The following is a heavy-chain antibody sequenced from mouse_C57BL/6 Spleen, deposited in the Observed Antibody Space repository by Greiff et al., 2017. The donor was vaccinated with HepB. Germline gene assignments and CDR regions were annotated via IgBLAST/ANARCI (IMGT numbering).Heavy chain of an antibody. J-gene: IGHJ1*03. Sequence: EVMLVESGGDLVKPGGSLKLSCAASGFTFSSYGMSWVRQTPDKRLEWVATISSGGSYTYYPDSVKGRFTISRDNAKNTLYLQMSSLKSEDTAMYYCARLITTVVARYFDVWGTGTTVTVSS. CDR2: ISSGGSYT. CDR3: ARLITTVVARYFDV. CDR1: GFTFSSYG. D-gene: IGHD1-1*01. V-gene: IGHV5-6*01.